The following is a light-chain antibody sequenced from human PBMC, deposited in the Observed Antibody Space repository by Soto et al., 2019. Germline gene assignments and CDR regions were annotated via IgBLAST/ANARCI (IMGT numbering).Light chain of an antibody. CDR2: DVS. V-gene: IGLV2-14*01. Sequence: QSVLTQPASVSVSPGQSITISCTGTSSDVGGYNYVSWYRQHPGKAPKLMIYDVSNRPSGVSNRFSGSKSGNTASLTISGLQAEDEADYYCSSYTSSSTLYVFGTGTKVTVL. J-gene: IGLJ1*01. CDR3: SSYTSSSTLYV. CDR1: SSDVGGYNY.